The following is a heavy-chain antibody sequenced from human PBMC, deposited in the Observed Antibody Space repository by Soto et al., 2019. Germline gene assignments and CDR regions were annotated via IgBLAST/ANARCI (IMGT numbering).Heavy chain of an antibody. Sequence: SETLSLTCTVSGGSISSYYWRWIRQPPGKGLEWIGYIYYSGSTNYNPSLKSRVTISVDTSKNQFSLKLSSVTAADTAVYYCAREGGSYSNYFDYWGQGTLVTVSS. V-gene: IGHV4-59*01. CDR1: GGSISSYY. D-gene: IGHD1-26*01. J-gene: IGHJ4*02. CDR3: AREGGSYSNYFDY. CDR2: IYYSGST.